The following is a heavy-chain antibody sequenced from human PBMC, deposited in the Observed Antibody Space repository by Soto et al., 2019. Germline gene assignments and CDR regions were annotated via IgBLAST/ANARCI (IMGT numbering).Heavy chain of an antibody. J-gene: IGHJ4*02. CDR3: ARDTVGYYSGGSCPPRFDY. CDR2: ISYDGSNK. Sequence: QVQLVESGGGVVQPGRSLRLSCAASGFTFSSYAMHWVRQAPGKGLEWVAVISYDGSNKYYADSVKGRFTISRDNSKNTLYLQMNSLRAEDTAVYYCARDTVGYYSGGSCPPRFDYWGQGTLVTVSS. D-gene: IGHD2-15*01. CDR1: GFTFSSYA. V-gene: IGHV3-30-3*01.